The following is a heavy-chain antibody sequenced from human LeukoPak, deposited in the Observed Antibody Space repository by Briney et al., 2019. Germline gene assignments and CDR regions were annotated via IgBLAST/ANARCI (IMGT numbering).Heavy chain of an antibody. V-gene: IGHV3-23*01. CDR3: AKDVGTSGYCSSTSCYTGRAFDI. CDR1: GFTFSSYA. CDR2: ISGSGDST. D-gene: IGHD2-2*02. Sequence: GGSLRLSCAASGFTFSSYAMSWVRQAPGKGLECVSAISGSGDSTYYADSVKGRFTISRDNSKNTLYLQMNSLRAEDTAVYYCAKDVGTSGYCSSTSCYTGRAFDIWGQGTMVTVSS. J-gene: IGHJ3*02.